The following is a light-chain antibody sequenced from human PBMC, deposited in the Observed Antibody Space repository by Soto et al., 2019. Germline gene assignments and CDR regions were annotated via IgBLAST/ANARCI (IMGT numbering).Light chain of an antibody. CDR2: KAS. CDR3: QQYNSSPLT. Sequence: DIQMTQSPSTLSASVGDRVTITCRASQSISTWLAWFQQKPGKAPNLLIYKASSLESGVPSRFSGSGSGTECTLTISTLQPDDFATYYCQQYNSSPLTFGGGTKVEIK. J-gene: IGKJ4*01. CDR1: QSISTW. V-gene: IGKV1-5*03.